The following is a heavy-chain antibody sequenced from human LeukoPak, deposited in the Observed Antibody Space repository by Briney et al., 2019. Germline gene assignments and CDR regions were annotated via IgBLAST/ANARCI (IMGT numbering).Heavy chain of an antibody. CDR2: INPNSGNT. Sequence: ASVSVCCTPSGSTFTTYDIIRLGQATGQGLEGMGWINPNSGNTVYAQKLHGRVTMTRNTSISTTYMELSSIRSEDTAVYYCARGMFFGVVKLGFDPWGQGTLVTVSS. CDR1: GSTFTTYD. D-gene: IGHD3-3*01. V-gene: IGHV1-8*01. J-gene: IGHJ5*02. CDR3: ARGMFFGVVKLGFDP.